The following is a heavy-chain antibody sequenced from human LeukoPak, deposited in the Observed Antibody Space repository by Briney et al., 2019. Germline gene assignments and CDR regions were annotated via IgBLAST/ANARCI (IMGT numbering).Heavy chain of an antibody. Sequence: PGGSLRLSCAASGFTFSTFAMIWVRQPPGKGLEWIGEINHSGSTNYNPSLKSRVTISVDTSKNQFSLKLSSVTAADTAVYYCARVSQWLRYFDYWGQGTLVTVSS. CDR1: GFTFSTFA. J-gene: IGHJ4*02. CDR2: INHSGST. D-gene: IGHD5-12*01. CDR3: ARVSQWLRYFDY. V-gene: IGHV4-34*01.